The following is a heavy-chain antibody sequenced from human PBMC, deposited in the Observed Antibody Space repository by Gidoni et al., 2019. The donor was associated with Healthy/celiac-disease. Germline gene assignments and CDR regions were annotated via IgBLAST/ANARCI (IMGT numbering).Heavy chain of an antibody. J-gene: IGHJ6*03. CDR3: TSDSSGYYVRYYYYYMDV. V-gene: IGHV3-73*02. CDR1: GFTFSGSA. Sequence: EVQLVESGGGLVQPGGSLKLSCAASGFTFSGSAMHWVRQASGKGLEWVGRIRSKANSYATAYAASVKGRFTISRDDSKNTAYLQMNSLKTEDTAVYYCTSDSSGYYVRYYYYYMDVWGKGTTVTVSS. CDR2: IRSKANSYAT. D-gene: IGHD3-22*01.